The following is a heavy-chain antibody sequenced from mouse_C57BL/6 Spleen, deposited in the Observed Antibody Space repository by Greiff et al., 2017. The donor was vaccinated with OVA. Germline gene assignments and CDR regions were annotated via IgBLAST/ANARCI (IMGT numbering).Heavy chain of an antibody. J-gene: IGHJ2*01. CDR2: IHPNSGST. CDR3: ASDYGSSYPYYFDY. Sequence: QVQLQQPGAELVKPGASVKLSCKASGYTFTSYWMHWVKQRPGQGLEWIGMIHPNSGSTNYNAKFKSKATLTVDKSSSTAYMQLSSLTSEDSAVYYCASDYGSSYPYYFDYWGQGTTLTVSS. V-gene: IGHV1-64*01. CDR1: GYTFTSYW. D-gene: IGHD1-1*01.